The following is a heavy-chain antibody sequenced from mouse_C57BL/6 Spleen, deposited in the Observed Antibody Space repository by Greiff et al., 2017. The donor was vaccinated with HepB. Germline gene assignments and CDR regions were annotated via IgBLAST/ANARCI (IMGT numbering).Heavy chain of an antibody. CDR2: FHPYNDDT. Sequence: VKLQESGAELVKPGASVKMSCKASGYTFTTYPIEWMKQNHGKSLEWIGNFHPYNDDTKYNEKFKGKATLTVEKSSSTVYLELSRLTSDDSAVYYCARGYDDEGSYFDYWGQGTTLTVSS. CDR1: GYTFTTYP. D-gene: IGHD2-12*01. J-gene: IGHJ2*01. V-gene: IGHV1-47*01. CDR3: ARGYDDEGSYFDY.